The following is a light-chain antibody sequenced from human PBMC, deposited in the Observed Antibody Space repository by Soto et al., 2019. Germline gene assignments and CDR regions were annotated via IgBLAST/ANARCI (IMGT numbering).Light chain of an antibody. CDR1: SSNIGSNT. Sequence: SVLTQPPSASGTPGQRVTISCSGSSSNIGSNTVNWYQQLPGTAPKHLIFSNNQRPSGVPDRFSGSKSGTSASLAISGLQPEDEADYYCAAWDDSLSWVFGGGTKVTVL. CDR3: AAWDDSLSWV. J-gene: IGLJ3*02. V-gene: IGLV1-44*01. CDR2: SNN.